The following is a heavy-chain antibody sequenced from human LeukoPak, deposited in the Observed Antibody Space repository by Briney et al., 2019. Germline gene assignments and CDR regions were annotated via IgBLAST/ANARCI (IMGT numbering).Heavy chain of an antibody. CDR2: IYYSGTT. D-gene: IGHD4-17*01. CDR1: GGSISYYY. V-gene: IGHV4-59*01. J-gene: IGHJ6*02. CDR3: TREDPQTTVPEGMDV. Sequence: SETLSLTCTVSGGSISYYYWSWIRQSPGKGLEWIGYIYYSGTTNYNPSLKSRVTISVDTSKNQFSLQLRSVTAADTAVYYCTREDPQTTVPEGMDVWGQGTTVTVSS.